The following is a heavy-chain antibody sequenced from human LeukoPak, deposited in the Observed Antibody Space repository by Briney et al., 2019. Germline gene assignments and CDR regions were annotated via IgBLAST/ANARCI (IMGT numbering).Heavy chain of an antibody. V-gene: IGHV1-2*02. CDR3: ERGGTRAFDL. Sequence: ASVKVSCKASGYTFTGYYMHWVRQAPGQGLEWMGWINPNSGGTKYAQKFQGRVTMTRDTSISTAYMELSRLTSDDTAVYYCERGGTRAFDLWGQGTVVTVSS. J-gene: IGHJ3*01. D-gene: IGHD1-26*01. CDR2: INPNSGGT. CDR1: GYTFTGYY.